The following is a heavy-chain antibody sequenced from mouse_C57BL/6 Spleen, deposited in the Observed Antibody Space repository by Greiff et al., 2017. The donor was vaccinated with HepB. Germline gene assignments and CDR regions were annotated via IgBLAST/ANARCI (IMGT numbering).Heavy chain of an antibody. J-gene: IGHJ2*01. D-gene: IGHD1-1*01. CDR3: ARRKDYGSSSSFDY. CDR1: GYTFTDYN. Sequence: VQLQQSGPELVKPGASVKIPCKASGYTFTDYNMDWVKQSHGKSLEWIGDINPNNGGTIYNQKFKGKATLTVDKSSSTAYMELRSLTSEDTAVYYCARRKDYGSSSSFDYWGQGTTLTVSS. CDR2: INPNNGGT. V-gene: IGHV1-18*01.